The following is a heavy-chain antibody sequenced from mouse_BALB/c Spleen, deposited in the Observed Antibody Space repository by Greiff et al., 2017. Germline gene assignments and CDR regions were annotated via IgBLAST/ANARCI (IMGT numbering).Heavy chain of an antibody. Sequence: EVHLVESGGGLVQPGGSRKLSCAASGFTFSSFGMHWVRQAPEKGLEWVAYISSGSSTIYYADTVKGRFTISRDNPKNTLFLQMTSLRSEDTAMYYCAREYRYGNYDYWGQGTTLTVSS. CDR3: AREYRYGNYDY. V-gene: IGHV5-17*02. CDR2: ISSGSSTI. D-gene: IGHD2-10*02. CDR1: GFTFSSFG. J-gene: IGHJ2*01.